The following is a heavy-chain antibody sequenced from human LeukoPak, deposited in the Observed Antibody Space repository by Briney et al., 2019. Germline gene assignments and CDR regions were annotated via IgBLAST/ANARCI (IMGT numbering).Heavy chain of an antibody. CDR2: IYYSGST. V-gene: IGHV4-59*12. CDR3: ARALSDQLLYFDY. Sequence: PSETLSLTCTVSGGSISSYYWSWIRQPPGKGLEWIGYIYYSGSTYYNPSLKSRVTISVDRSKNQFSLKLSSVTAADTAVYYCARALSDQLLYFDYWGQGTLVTVSS. CDR1: GGSISSYY. J-gene: IGHJ4*02. D-gene: IGHD2-2*01.